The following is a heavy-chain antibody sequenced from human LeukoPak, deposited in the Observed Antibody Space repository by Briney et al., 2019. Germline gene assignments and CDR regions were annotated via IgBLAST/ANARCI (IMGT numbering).Heavy chain of an antibody. CDR3: ARRSSGSSIIFRKKEYYYYMDV. CDR2: INHSGST. CDR1: GGSFSGYY. V-gene: IGHV4-34*01. J-gene: IGHJ6*03. D-gene: IGHD6-6*01. Sequence: SETLSLTCAVYGGSFSGYYWSWIRQPPGKGLEWIGEINHSGSTNYNPSLKSRVTISVDTSKNQFSLKLSSVTAADTAVYYCARRSSGSSIIFRKKEYYYYMDVWGKGTTVTVSS.